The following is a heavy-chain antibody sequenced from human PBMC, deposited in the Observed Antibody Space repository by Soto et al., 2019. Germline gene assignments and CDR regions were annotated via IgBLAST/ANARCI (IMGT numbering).Heavy chain of an antibody. Sequence: GGSLRLSCAASGFTFSSYGMHWVRQAPGKGLEWVAVIWYDGSNKYYADSVKGRFTISRDNSKNTLYLQMNSLRAEDTAVYYCAREGDYDILTGYPAFDIWGQGTMVTVSS. CDR3: AREGDYDILTGYPAFDI. J-gene: IGHJ3*02. D-gene: IGHD3-9*01. CDR2: IWYDGSNK. CDR1: GFTFSSYG. V-gene: IGHV3-33*01.